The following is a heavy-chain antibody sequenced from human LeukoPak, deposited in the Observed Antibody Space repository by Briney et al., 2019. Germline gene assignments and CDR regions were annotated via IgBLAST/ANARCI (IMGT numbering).Heavy chain of an antibody. J-gene: IGHJ4*02. CDR2: IYHSGST. CDR1: GYSISSGYY. CDR3: ARRLIAVADPFDY. Sequence: SETLSLTCAVSGYSISSGYYWGWIRQPPGKGLEWIGSIYHSGSTYYNPSLKSRVTISVDTSKNQFSLKLNSVTAADTAVYYCARRLIAVADPFDYWGQGTLVTVSS. V-gene: IGHV4-38-2*01. D-gene: IGHD6-19*01.